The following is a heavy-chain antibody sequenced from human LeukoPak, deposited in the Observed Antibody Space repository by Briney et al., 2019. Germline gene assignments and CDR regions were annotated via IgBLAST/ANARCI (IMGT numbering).Heavy chain of an antibody. CDR2: IYYSGYT. V-gene: IGHV4-59*12. CDR1: GGSISSYY. Sequence: SETLSLTCTVSGGSISSYYWSWIRQPPGKGLEWIGCIYYSGYTNYNPSLKSRVTISVDTSKNQFSLKLSSVTAADTAVYYCARRSFCSGGSCYPRAYINYYYYYMDVWGKGTTVTISS. J-gene: IGHJ6*03. D-gene: IGHD2-15*01. CDR3: ARRSFCSGGSCYPRAYINYYYYYMDV.